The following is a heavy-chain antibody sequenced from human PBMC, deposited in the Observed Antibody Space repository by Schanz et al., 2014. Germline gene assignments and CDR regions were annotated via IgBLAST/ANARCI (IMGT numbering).Heavy chain of an antibody. CDR2: ISSSGSSI. Sequence: VQLVESGGGVVQPGRSRRLSCEASGFTFSSYGMHWVRQAPGKGLEWVSSISSSGSSIYYADSVKGRFTISRDNAKNSLYLQMNSLRAEDTAVYYCAKDLISGWSGFDYWGQGTLVTVSS. V-gene: IGHV3-21*01. D-gene: IGHD6-19*01. CDR1: GFTFSSYG. CDR3: AKDLISGWSGFDY. J-gene: IGHJ4*02.